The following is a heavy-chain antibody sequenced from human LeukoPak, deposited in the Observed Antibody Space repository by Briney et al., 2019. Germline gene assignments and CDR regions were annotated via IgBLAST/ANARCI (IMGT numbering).Heavy chain of an antibody. Sequence: ASVKVSCKASGYTFTSNYIHWVRQAPGQGLEWMGMIYPRDGSTSYAQKFQGRVTVTRDTSTSTVHMELSGLRSEDTAVYYCARGAYNSGFSYLDQWGQGTLVTVSS. CDR3: ARGAYNSGFSYLDQ. D-gene: IGHD6-19*01. CDR1: GYTFTSNY. V-gene: IGHV1-46*01. J-gene: IGHJ4*02. CDR2: IYPRDGST.